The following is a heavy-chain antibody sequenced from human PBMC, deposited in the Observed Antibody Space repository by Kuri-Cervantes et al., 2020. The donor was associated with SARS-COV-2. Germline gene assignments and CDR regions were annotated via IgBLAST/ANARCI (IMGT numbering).Heavy chain of an antibody. Sequence: GGSLRLSCAASGFTFSSYGMHWVRQAPGMGLEWVAFIRYDGSNKYYADSVKGRFTISRDNSKNTLYLQMNSLRAEDTAVYYCAKDRKQIAAAGLDYWGQGTLVTVSS. CDR1: GFTFSSYG. CDR3: AKDRKQIAAAGLDY. D-gene: IGHD6-13*01. CDR2: IRYDGSNK. J-gene: IGHJ4*02. V-gene: IGHV3-30*02.